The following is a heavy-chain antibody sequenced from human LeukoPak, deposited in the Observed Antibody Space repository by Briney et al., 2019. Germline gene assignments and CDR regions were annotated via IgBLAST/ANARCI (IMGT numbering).Heavy chain of an antibody. Sequence: SVKVSCKASGGTFSSYASSWVRQAPGQGLEWMGGIIPIFSTANYAQKFQGRVTITTDESTSTAYMELSSLRSEDTDVYYCATGYCSSTSCPYYYYYYMDVWGKGTTVTVSS. J-gene: IGHJ6*03. CDR1: GGTFSSYA. CDR2: IIPIFSTA. CDR3: ATGYCSSTSCPYYYYYYMDV. D-gene: IGHD2-2*01. V-gene: IGHV1-69*05.